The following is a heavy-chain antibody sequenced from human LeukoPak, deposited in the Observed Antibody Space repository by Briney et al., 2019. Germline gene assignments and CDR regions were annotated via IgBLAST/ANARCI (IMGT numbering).Heavy chain of an antibody. CDR1: GFTFDDFG. Sequence: GGSLRLSCAASGFTFDDFGMHWVRQAPGKALEWVALISRGGGGTYYADSVKGRFTISRDNAKNSLYLQMNSLRAEDTAVYYCARNPYDSSGYYHNWGQGTLVTVSS. D-gene: IGHD3-22*01. J-gene: IGHJ4*02. CDR2: ISRGGGGT. CDR3: ARNPYDSSGYYHN. V-gene: IGHV3-43D*04.